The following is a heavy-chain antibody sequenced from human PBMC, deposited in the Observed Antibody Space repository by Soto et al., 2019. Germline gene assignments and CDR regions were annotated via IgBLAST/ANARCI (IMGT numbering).Heavy chain of an antibody. V-gene: IGHV1-18*01. CDR1: GYIFTAYG. CDR2: VSTNDDRT. D-gene: IGHD3-22*01. Sequence: AASVKVSCKTSGYIFTAYGLAWLRQAPGQRPEWMGWVSTNDDRTNYAQKFQGRVTMTTDRSTTTTSMELRSLRPDDTAVYYCARELNTESSAYYSFAFWGQGTLVTVSS. CDR3: ARELNTESSAYYSFAF. J-gene: IGHJ4*02.